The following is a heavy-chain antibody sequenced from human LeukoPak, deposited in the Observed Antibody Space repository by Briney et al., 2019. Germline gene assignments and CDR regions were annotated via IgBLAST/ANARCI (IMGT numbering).Heavy chain of an antibody. J-gene: IGHJ4*02. CDR1: GFTFSSYA. CDR2: ISGSGGST. CDR3: TTDDVLLWFGEA. D-gene: IGHD3-10*01. Sequence: GGSLRLSCAASGFTFSSYAMSWVRQAPGKGLEWVSAISGSGGSTYYADSVKGRFTISRDNSKNTLYLQMNSLRTEDTAVYYCTTDDVLLWFGEAWGQGTLVTVSS. V-gene: IGHV3-23*01.